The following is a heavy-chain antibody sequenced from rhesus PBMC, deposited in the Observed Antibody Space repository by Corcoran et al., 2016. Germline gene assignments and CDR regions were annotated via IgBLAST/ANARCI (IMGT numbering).Heavy chain of an antibody. Sequence: QVQLQESGPGLVKPSETLSLTCAVSGYSISSGYYWGWIRQPPGRGLEYIGYISGSRGSTSYNPSVKQRVTISKDTSKNHFSLKLTSVTAADTAVYYCARMATYGSSYYFDYWGQGVLVTVSS. V-gene: IGHV4-99*01. D-gene: IGHD4-29*01. CDR2: ISGSRGST. J-gene: IGHJ4*01. CDR1: GYSISSGYY. CDR3: ARMATYGSSYYFDY.